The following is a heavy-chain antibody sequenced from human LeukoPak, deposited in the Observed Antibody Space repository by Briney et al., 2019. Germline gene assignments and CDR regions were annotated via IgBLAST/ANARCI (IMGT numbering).Heavy chain of an antibody. D-gene: IGHD6-6*01. CDR3: AKDGQYSSSSPYYFDY. CDR2: ISFSGGTT. CDR1: GFAFSCYA. J-gene: IGHJ4*02. Sequence: GGSLRLSCAASGFAFSCYAMSWVRQAPGKGLEWVSGISFSGGTTYYADSVKGRFTISRDNSKNTLYLQMNSLRAEDTAVYYCAKDGQYSSSSPYYFDYWGQGTLVTVSS. V-gene: IGHV3-23*01.